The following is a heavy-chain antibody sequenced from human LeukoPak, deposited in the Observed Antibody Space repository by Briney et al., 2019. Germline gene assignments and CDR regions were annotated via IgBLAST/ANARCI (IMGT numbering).Heavy chain of an antibody. J-gene: IGHJ4*02. CDR1: GYTFTNYG. Sequence: ASVKVSCKASGYTFTNYGISWVRQAPGQGLEWMGWISAYNGNTNYAQKLQGRVTMTTDTSTSTAYMELRSLRSDDTAVYYCARDLLLYNWNRKGTPFDYWGQGTLVTVSS. D-gene: IGHD1-20*01. CDR2: ISAYNGNT. CDR3: ARDLLLYNWNRKGTPFDY. V-gene: IGHV1-18*01.